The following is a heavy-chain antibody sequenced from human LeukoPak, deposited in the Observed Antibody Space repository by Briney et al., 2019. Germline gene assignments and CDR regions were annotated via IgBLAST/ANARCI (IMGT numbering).Heavy chain of an antibody. CDR2: IYYSGST. CDR3: ARGDYGDYFIGAFDI. J-gene: IGHJ3*02. Sequence: PSETLSLTCTVSGGSISSGDYYWSWIRQPPGKGLEWIGCIYYSGSTYYNPSLKSRVTISVDRSKNQFSLKLSSVTAADTAVYYCARGDYGDYFIGAFDIWGQGTMVTVSS. V-gene: IGHV4-30-4*01. D-gene: IGHD4-17*01. CDR1: GGSISSGDYY.